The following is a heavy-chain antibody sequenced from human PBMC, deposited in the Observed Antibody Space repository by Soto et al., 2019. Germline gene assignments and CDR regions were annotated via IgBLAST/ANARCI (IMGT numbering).Heavy chain of an antibody. CDR2: ISHDGTIT. V-gene: IGHV3-74*01. J-gene: IGHJ4*02. Sequence: PGGSLRLSCAAPGFTFSDYVMHWARQAPGKGLVWVSRISHDGTITSYADSVKGRFTISRDNAKDTLYLQMNSLRAEDTAVYYCATDRDWKVDYWGQGTLVTVSS. CDR3: ATDRDWKVDY. CDR1: GFTFSDYV. D-gene: IGHD1-1*01.